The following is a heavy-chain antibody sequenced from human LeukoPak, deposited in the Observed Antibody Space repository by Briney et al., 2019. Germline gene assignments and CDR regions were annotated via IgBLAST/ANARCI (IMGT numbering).Heavy chain of an antibody. D-gene: IGHD1-26*01. Sequence: GGSLRLSCAASGFTFSNYWMGWVRQAPGKGLEWVANIKQDGSEKYYVDSVKGRFTISRDNANNSLSLQMNSLRVEDTAVFYCARVSGSYGGASDIWGQGTMVTV. CDR3: ARVSGSYGGASDI. CDR1: GFTFSNYW. CDR2: IKQDGSEK. V-gene: IGHV3-7*01. J-gene: IGHJ3*02.